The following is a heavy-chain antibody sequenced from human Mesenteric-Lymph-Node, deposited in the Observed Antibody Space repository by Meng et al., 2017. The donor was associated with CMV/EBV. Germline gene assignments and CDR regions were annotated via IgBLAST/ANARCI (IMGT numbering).Heavy chain of an antibody. CDR1: GFTFSNYW. Sequence: GESLKISCAASGFTFSNYWMHWVRQAPGKGLVWVSRINSDESGTSYADSVKGRFTISRDNAKSTLFLQMNSLRAEDTAVYFCARAASGGMDVWGQGTTVTVSS. J-gene: IGHJ6*02. V-gene: IGHV3-74*01. D-gene: IGHD7-27*01. CDR3: ARAASGGMDV. CDR2: INSDESGT.